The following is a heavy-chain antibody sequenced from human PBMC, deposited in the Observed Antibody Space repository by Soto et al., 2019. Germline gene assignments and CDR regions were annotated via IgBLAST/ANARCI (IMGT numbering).Heavy chain of an antibody. CDR3: ARQRATIVPHDAFDI. CDR1: GGSISSYY. J-gene: IGHJ3*02. Sequence: PSETLSLTCTVSGGSISSYYWSWIRQPPGKGLEWIGYIYYSGSTNYNPSLKSRVTISVDTSKNQFSLKLSSVTAADTAVYYCARQRATIVPHDAFDIWGQGKMVTVSS. CDR2: IYYSGST. D-gene: IGHD5-12*01. V-gene: IGHV4-59*01.